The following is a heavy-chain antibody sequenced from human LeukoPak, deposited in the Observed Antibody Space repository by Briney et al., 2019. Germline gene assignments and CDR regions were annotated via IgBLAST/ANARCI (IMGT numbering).Heavy chain of an antibody. CDR3: ARGNYYDSSGYLYYFDY. CDR1: GGSFSGYY. Sequence: SETLSLTCAVYGGSFSGYYWSWIRQPPGKGLEWIGEINHSGSTNYNPSLKSRVTISVDTSKNQFSLKLSSVTAADTAVYYCARGNYYDSSGYLYYFDYWGQGTLVTVSS. V-gene: IGHV4-34*01. J-gene: IGHJ4*02. D-gene: IGHD3-22*01. CDR2: INHSGST.